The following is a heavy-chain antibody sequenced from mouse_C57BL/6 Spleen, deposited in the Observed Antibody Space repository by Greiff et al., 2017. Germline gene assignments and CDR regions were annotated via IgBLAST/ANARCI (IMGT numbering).Heavy chain of an antibody. CDR3: ARSGGRGVDY. Sequence: VQLQQPGAELVKPGASVKLSCKASGYTFTSYWMQWVKQRPGQGLEWIGEIDPSDSYTNYNQKFKGKATLTVDTSSSTAYMQLSSLTSEDSAVYYCARSGGRGVDYWGQGTTLTVSS. D-gene: IGHD4-1*01. J-gene: IGHJ2*01. CDR2: IDPSDSYT. V-gene: IGHV1-50*01. CDR1: GYTFTSYW.